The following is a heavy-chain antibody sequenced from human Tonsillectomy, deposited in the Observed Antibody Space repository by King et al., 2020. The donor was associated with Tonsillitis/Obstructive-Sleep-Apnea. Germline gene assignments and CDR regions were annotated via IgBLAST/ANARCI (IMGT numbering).Heavy chain of an antibody. CDR2: INTNTGNP. Sequence: VQLVESGSELKKPGASVKVSCKASGYTFTSYAMNWVRQAPGQGLEWMGWINTNTGNPTYAQGFTGWFVFSLDTSVSTAYLQISSLKTEDTAVYYCARGTVTANWYYFDYWGQGTLVTVSS. CDR1: GYTFTSYA. CDR3: ARGTVTANWYYFDY. D-gene: IGHD2-21*02. V-gene: IGHV7-4-1*02. J-gene: IGHJ4*02.